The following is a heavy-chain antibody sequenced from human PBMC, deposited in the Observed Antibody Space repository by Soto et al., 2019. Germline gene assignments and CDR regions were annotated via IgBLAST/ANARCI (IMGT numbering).Heavy chain of an antibody. CDR3: ARLFGETSYYYYYYYMDV. V-gene: IGHV5-51*01. Sequence: PGESLKISCKGSGYSFTSYWIGWVRQMPGKGLKWMGIIYPGDSDTRYSPSFQGQVTISADKSISTAYLQWSSLKASDTAMYFCARLFGETSYYYYYYYMDVWGKGTTVTVS. D-gene: IGHD3-10*02. J-gene: IGHJ6*03. CDR1: GYSFTSYW. CDR2: IYPGDSDT.